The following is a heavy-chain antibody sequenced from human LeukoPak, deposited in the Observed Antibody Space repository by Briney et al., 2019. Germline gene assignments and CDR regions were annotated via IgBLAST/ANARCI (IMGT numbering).Heavy chain of an antibody. J-gene: IGHJ6*03. Sequence: PGGSLRLSCAASGFTFSSYAMSWVRQAPGKGLKWVSTINDNGAGTYYADSVKGRSTISRDNSYNTLYLQMNSLRDEDTAVYYCARDESNYADYYVDVWGKGTTVTVSS. CDR1: GFTFSSYA. CDR3: ARDESNYADYYVDV. V-gene: IGHV3-23*01. D-gene: IGHD4-11*01. CDR2: INDNGAGT.